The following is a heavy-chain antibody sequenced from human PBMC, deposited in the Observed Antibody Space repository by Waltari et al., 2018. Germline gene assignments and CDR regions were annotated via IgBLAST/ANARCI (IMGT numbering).Heavy chain of an antibody. CDR3: TRGRWELLWEYYFDY. V-gene: IGHV4-4*07. J-gene: IGHJ4*02. D-gene: IGHD1-26*01. Sequence: QVQLQESGPGLVKPSETLSLTCTVSGGSISNYYWSWIRQPAGKGLEWIGRIHTSGNTNNNPSLKSRITMSVDTSKNQFSLKLSSVTAADTAVYYCTRGRWELLWEYYFDYWGQGTLATVSS. CDR1: GGSISNYY. CDR2: IHTSGNT.